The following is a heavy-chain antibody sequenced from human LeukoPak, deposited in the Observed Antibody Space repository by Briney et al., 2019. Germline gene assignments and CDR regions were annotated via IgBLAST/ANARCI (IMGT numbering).Heavy chain of an antibody. J-gene: IGHJ4*02. D-gene: IGHD3-10*01. V-gene: IGHV1-2*02. CDR3: ARAPPITMVRGVDYFDY. CDR1: GYTFTGYY. CDR2: INPNSGGT. Sequence: GASVKVSCKASGYTFTGYYMHWVRQAPGQGLEWMGWINPNSGGTNYAQKFQGRVTMTRDTSISTAYMELSRLRSDDTAVYYCARAPPITMVRGVDYFDYWGQETLVTVSS.